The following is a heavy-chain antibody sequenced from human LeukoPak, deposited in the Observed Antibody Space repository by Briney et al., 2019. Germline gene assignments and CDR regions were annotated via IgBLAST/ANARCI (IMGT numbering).Heavy chain of an antibody. Sequence: SETLSLTCTVSGGSISSYYWSWIRQPPGKGLEWIGYIYYSGSTNYNPSLKSRVTISVDTSKNQFSLKLSSVTAADTAVYYCARDLGPTGDAFDIWGQGTMVTVSS. CDR1: GGSISSYY. J-gene: IGHJ3*02. CDR3: ARDLGPTGDAFDI. CDR2: IYYSGST. D-gene: IGHD4-17*01. V-gene: IGHV4-59*01.